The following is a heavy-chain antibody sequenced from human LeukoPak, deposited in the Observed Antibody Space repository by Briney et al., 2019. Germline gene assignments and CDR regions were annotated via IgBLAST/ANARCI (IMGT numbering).Heavy chain of an antibody. J-gene: IGHJ4*02. CDR3: ATMVQGIYTYFGS. V-gene: IGHV4-59*01. CDR1: GGTISSYY. D-gene: IGHD3-10*01. Sequence: SVTLSLTCTVFGGTISSYYWSWIRQPPGRGLEWVGYIYHSGSTNYNPSLKSRVTTSVDTSKNQLSLKLSSVTAADTAVYYCATMVQGIYTYFGSWGQGNLVAVSS. CDR2: IYHSGST.